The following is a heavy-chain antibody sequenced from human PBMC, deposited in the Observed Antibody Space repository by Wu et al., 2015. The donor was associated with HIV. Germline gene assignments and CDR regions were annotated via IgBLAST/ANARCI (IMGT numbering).Heavy chain of an antibody. CDR1: GYTFTGYY. CDR3: ARSYSSGWHRDDTKDY. Sequence: QVQLVQSGAEVKKPGASVKVSCKASGYTFTGYYMHWVRQAPGQGLEWMGWINPNSGGTNYAQKFQGRVTMTRDTSISTAYMELSRLRSDDTAVYYCARSYSSGWHRDDTKDYWGQGTLVTVSS. D-gene: IGHD6-19*01. V-gene: IGHV1-2*02. CDR2: INPNSGGT. J-gene: IGHJ4*02.